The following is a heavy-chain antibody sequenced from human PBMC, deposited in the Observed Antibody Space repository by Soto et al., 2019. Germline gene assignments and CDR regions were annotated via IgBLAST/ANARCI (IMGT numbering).Heavy chain of an antibody. V-gene: IGHV3-21*01. D-gene: IGHD7-27*01. Sequence: EVQLVESGGGLVKPGGSLRLSCAASGFTFSSYSMNWVRQAPGKGLEWVASISSSSSYIYYADSVKVRFTISRDNAKNSLYLQMNSLRAEDTAVYYCARPWGHYYYYYYMDAWGKGTTVTVSS. CDR2: ISSSSSYI. CDR3: ARPWGHYYYYYYMDA. J-gene: IGHJ6*03. CDR1: GFTFSSYS.